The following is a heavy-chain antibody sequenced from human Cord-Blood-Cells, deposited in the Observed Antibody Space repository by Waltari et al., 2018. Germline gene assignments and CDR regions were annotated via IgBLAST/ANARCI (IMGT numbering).Heavy chain of an antibody. V-gene: IGHV3-7*01. Sequence: EVQLVESGGGLVQPGGSLRLSCAASGFTFSSYCMSWVRQGPGKGLEWVANIKQDGREKLYVYSVKGRFTISRDNAKNSLYLQMNRLRAEDTAVYYCARGYSSSFDYWGQGTLVTVSS. CDR1: GFTFSSYC. CDR3: ARGYSSSFDY. D-gene: IGHD6-13*01. J-gene: IGHJ4*02. CDR2: IKQDGREK.